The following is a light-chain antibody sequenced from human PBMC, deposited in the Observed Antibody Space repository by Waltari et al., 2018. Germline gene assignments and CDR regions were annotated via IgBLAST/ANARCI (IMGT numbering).Light chain of an antibody. CDR1: QSVSNH. J-gene: IGKJ3*01. CDR3: QQYNSWPFT. Sequence: EQVMTQSPATLSVSPGERATLSCRASQSVSNHLAWYQQRPGQAPRLLIDGASSRAAGVPARFSGSGSGTEFTLSIDSLQSEDFALYFCQQYNSWPFTFGPGTQVDIK. V-gene: IGKV3-15*01. CDR2: GAS.